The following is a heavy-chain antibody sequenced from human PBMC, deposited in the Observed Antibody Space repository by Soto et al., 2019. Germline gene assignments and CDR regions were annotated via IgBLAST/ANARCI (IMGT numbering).Heavy chain of an antibody. V-gene: IGHV4-59*08. CDR3: ARHQKGILSWLDP. Sequence: SETLSLTCTVSGGSISSYYWSWIRQSPGKGLEWIGYIYYSGSTNYNPSLKSRVTISLDTSKNQFSLKLSSVTAADTAVYYCARHQKGILSWLDPWGQGTLVTVSS. D-gene: IGHD2-21*01. J-gene: IGHJ5*02. CDR1: GGSISSYY. CDR2: IYYSGST.